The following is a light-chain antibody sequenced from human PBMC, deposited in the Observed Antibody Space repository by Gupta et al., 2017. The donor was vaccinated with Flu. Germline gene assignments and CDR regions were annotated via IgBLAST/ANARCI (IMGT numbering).Light chain of an antibody. CDR2: RNN. CDR1: TNDVGYQR. J-gene: IGLJ3*02. CDR3: CASDASRNVWV. V-gene: IGLV10-54*04. Sequence: TATLTCTGPTNDVGYQRAASLQQHHGHQPKLLSDRNNSRRSAVSEGRFASTSGSTASLTTTAVHPADEDDYYCCASDASRNVWVFGGGTKLTVL.